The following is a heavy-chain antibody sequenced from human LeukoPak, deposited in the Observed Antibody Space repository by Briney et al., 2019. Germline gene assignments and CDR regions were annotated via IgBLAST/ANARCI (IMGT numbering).Heavy chain of an antibody. D-gene: IGHD3-10*01. CDR1: GGTFSSYA. CDR3: ARGGRYGSGTKTMNWFDP. Sequence: GSSVKVSCKASGGTFSSYAISWVRQAPGQGLEWMGGIIPIFGTANYAQKFQGRVTITTDESTSTAYMELSSLRSEDTAVYYCARGGRYGSGTKTMNWFDPWGQGTLVTVSS. CDR2: IIPIFGTA. V-gene: IGHV1-69*05. J-gene: IGHJ5*02.